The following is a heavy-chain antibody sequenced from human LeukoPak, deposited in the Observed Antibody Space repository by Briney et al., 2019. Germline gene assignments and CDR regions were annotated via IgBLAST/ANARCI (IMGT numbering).Heavy chain of an antibody. V-gene: IGHV3-23*01. CDR3: AKMSDKSWVVVPAAPNDY. CDR2: VYSGAGGST. J-gene: IGHJ4*02. Sequence: GGSLRLSCAASGLRVSDYYMSWVRQAPGKGLEWVSVVYSGAGGSTYYADSVKGRFTISRDNSKNTLYLQMNSLRAEDTAVYYCAKMSDKSWVVVPAAPNDYWGQGTLVTVSS. CDR1: GLRVSDYY. D-gene: IGHD2-2*01.